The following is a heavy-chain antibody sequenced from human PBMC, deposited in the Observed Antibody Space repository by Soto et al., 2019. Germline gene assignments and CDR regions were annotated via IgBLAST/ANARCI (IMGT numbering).Heavy chain of an antibody. D-gene: IGHD6-6*01. Sequence: QLQLQESGSGLVKPSQTLSLTCAVSGGSISSGGYSWSWIRQPPGKGLEWIGYIYHIVTYYNPSLKSRVSISVYRSKNQFSLKLSSVTAADTAVYYCARGRPFVYWGQVTLVTVSS. J-gene: IGHJ4*02. CDR1: GGSISSGGYS. V-gene: IGHV4-30-2*01. CDR2: IYHIVT. CDR3: ARGRPFVY.